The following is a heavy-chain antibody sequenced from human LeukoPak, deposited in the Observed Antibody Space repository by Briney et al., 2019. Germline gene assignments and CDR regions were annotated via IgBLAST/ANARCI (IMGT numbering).Heavy chain of an antibody. V-gene: IGHV3-48*01. Sequence: GGSLRLSCAASGFTFSDYGMNWVRQAPGRGLEWVSYISSSSRTIYYADSVKGRFTISRDKAKNSLYLQMNSLRAEDTAVYYCARGPRYDFWSGYSPYYFDYWGRGTLVTVSS. D-gene: IGHD3-3*01. CDR2: ISSSSRTI. CDR1: GFTFSDYG. J-gene: IGHJ4*02. CDR3: ARGPRYDFWSGYSPYYFDY.